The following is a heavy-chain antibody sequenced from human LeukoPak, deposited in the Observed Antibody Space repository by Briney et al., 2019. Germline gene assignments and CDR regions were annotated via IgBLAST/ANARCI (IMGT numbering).Heavy chain of an antibody. CDR2: MKEEGGNI. CDR1: GFTFSTEW. D-gene: IGHD6-19*01. V-gene: IGHV3-7*01. Sequence: GGSLRLSCAASGFTFSTEWRGWVRQAPGKGLEWVATMKEEGGNIYYVDSVRGRFTISRDNAKNSLFLQMNSLRADDTAVYYCTRDGCSGWCHDYWGQGTLVTVSS. J-gene: IGHJ4*02. CDR3: TRDGCSGWCHDY.